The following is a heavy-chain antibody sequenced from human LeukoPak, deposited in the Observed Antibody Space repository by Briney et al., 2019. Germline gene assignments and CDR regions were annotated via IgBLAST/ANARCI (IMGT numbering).Heavy chain of an antibody. CDR3: ARGGVAAAGTVPFDY. CDR2: INHSGST. D-gene: IGHD6-13*01. V-gene: IGHV4-34*01. Sequence: PSETLSLTCAVYGGSFSGYYWSWIRQPPGKGLEWIGEINHSGSTNYNPSLKSRVTISVDTSKNQFSLKLSSVTAADTAVYYCARGGVAAAGTVPFDYWGLGTLVTVSS. J-gene: IGHJ4*02. CDR1: GGSFSGYY.